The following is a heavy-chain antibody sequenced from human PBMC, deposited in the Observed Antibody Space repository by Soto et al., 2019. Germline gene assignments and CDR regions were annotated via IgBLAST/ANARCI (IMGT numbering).Heavy chain of an antibody. J-gene: IGHJ4*02. CDR3: AKGPLGSGYDRVY. CDR2: ISGSGGST. V-gene: IGHV3-23*01. CDR1: GFTFRNYA. D-gene: IGHD5-12*01. Sequence: EVQLLDSGGGLVQPGGSLRLSCDASGFTFRNYAMNWVRQAPGKGLDGVAAISGSGGSTYYADSVKGRFTISRDNSENTLYLQMRGLRAGDTAVYYCAKGPLGSGYDRVYWGQGTLVTVSS.